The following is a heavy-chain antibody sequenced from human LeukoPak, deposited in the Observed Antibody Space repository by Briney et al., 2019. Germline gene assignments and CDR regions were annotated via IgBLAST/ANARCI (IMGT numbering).Heavy chain of an antibody. CDR1: GFTFGDYA. CDR3: AKDLMGTHGYGMDV. CDR2: ISWNSGSI. D-gene: IGHD1-1*01. J-gene: IGHJ6*02. Sequence: GGSLRLSCAASGFTFGDYAMHWVRHAPGKGLEWVSGISWNSGSIGYADSVKGRFTISRDNAKNSLYLQMNSLRAEDTALYYCAKDLMGTHGYGMDVWGQGTTVTVSS. V-gene: IGHV3-9*01.